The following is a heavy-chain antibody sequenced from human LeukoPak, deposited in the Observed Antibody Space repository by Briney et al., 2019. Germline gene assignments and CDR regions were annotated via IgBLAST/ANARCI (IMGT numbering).Heavy chain of an antibody. CDR1: GYTFTGYT. D-gene: IGHD3-3*01. J-gene: IGHJ4*02. CDR3: ARVVLPAYYDFCSGYPYYFDY. CDR2: INPNSGGT. V-gene: IGHV1-2*02. Sequence: ASLRVSCTASGYTFTGYTMHWVRHAPGQGLEWVAWINPNSGGTNYAQTLKGRVTMTRDKSISTAYMELSSLRSDDTAVYYCARVVLPAYYDFCSGYPYYFDYWGQGTLVTVSS.